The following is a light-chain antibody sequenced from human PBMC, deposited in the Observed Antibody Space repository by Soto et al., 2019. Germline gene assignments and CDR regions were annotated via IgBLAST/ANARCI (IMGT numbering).Light chain of an antibody. CDR2: GAS. CDR3: HQYCNTPYT. Sequence: VMTQSPATLSASPGERVILSCRASQNIGNNLAWYQQKPGQAPRLLMYGASSRASDTPARFSGSGSATDFTLTISSLQSEDFAVYYCHQYCNTPYTFGQGTKLEIK. J-gene: IGKJ2*01. CDR1: QNIGNN. V-gene: IGKV3-15*01.